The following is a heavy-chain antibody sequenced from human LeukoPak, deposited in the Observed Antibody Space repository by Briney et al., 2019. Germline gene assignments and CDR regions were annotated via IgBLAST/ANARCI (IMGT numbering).Heavy chain of an antibody. CDR1: GFTFDDYA. J-gene: IGHJ4*02. Sequence: GGSLRLSCVASGFTFDDYAMHWVRQAPGKGLEWVSLISWDGGSTYYADSVKGRFTISRDNSKNSLYLQMNSLRAEDTALYYCAKGRDGYNSGEDFDYWGQGTLVTVSS. CDR2: ISWDGGST. V-gene: IGHV3-43D*03. D-gene: IGHD5-24*01. CDR3: AKGRDGYNSGEDFDY.